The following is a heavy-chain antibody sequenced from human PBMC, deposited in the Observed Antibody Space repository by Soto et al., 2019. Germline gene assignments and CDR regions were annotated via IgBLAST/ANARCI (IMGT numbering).Heavy chain of an antibody. CDR3: ARVRGFGESYFDY. Sequence: ASVKVSCKASGYTFTSYAMHWARQAPGQRLEWMGWINAGNGNTKYSQKFQGRVTITRDTSASTAYMELSSLRSEDTAVYYCARVRGFGESYFDYWGQGTLVTVSS. J-gene: IGHJ4*02. CDR2: INAGNGNT. D-gene: IGHD3-10*01. V-gene: IGHV1-3*01. CDR1: GYTFTSYA.